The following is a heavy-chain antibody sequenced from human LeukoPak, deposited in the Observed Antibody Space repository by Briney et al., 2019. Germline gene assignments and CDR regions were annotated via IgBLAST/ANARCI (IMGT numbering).Heavy chain of an antibody. Sequence: PSETLSLTCTVSGGSISSYYWSWIRQPPGKGLEWIGEINHSGSTNYNPSLKTRVTISVDTSKNQFSLELSSVTAADTAVYYCARTSIYYVSSGYRSGGQGTLVTVSS. CDR2: INHSGST. V-gene: IGHV4-34*01. CDR1: GGSISSYY. D-gene: IGHD3-22*01. CDR3: ARTSIYYVSSGYRS. J-gene: IGHJ4*02.